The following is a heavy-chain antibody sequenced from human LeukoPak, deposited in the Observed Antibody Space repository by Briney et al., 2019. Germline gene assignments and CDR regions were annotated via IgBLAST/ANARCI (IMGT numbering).Heavy chain of an antibody. CDR1: GGSFSGYY. J-gene: IGHJ6*02. CDR3: ASSSWSLNYYGMDV. D-gene: IGHD6-13*01. Sequence: SGTLSLTCAVYGGSFSGYYWSWIRQPPGKGLEWIGEINHSGSTNYNPSLKSRVTISVDTSKNQFSLKLSSVTAADTAVYYCASSSWSLNYYGMDVWGQGTTVTVSS. CDR2: INHSGST. V-gene: IGHV4-34*01.